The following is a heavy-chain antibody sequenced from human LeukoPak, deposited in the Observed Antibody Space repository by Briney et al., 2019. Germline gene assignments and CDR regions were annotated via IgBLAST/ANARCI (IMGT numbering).Heavy chain of an antibody. CDR3: ARHGGGYAFDV. CDR2: IDYSGSA. D-gene: IGHD2-15*01. J-gene: IGHJ3*01. CDR1: GGSISSYY. Sequence: TSETLSLTCTVSGGSISSYYWSXXRQPPGKGLEWIGYIDYSGSANNNPSLKSRVTISVDTSKNQFSLILSSVTAADAAVYYCARHGGGYAFDVWGQGTMVTVSS. V-gene: IGHV4-59*08.